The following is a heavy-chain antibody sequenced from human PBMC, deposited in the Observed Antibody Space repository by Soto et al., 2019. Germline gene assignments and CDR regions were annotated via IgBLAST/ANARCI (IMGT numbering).Heavy chain of an antibody. CDR3: ARDLVVVAASIAWFDP. CDR1: GFTFSSYW. CDR2: IKQDGSEK. V-gene: IGHV3-7*01. J-gene: IGHJ5*02. D-gene: IGHD2-15*01. Sequence: PGGSLRLSCAASGFTFSSYWMSWVRQAPGKGLEWVANIKQDGSEKYYVDSVKGRFTISRDNAKNSLYLQMNSLRAEDTAVYYCARDLVVVAASIAWFDPWGQGTLVTVSS.